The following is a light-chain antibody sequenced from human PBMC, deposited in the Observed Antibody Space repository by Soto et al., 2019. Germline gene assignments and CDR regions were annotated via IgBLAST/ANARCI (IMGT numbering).Light chain of an antibody. CDR1: QSISRR. J-gene: IGKJ1*01. CDR3: KQYNSYPWT. CDR2: VAS. Sequence: DIPMIQSPSALSASSVDRVTITCRASQSISRRWAWYQQKPGKAPKPLVYVASSLESADPAGFSGSGYGKQFTLTIISLQTDDFAAYYCKQYNSYPWTFGQGTRVEIK. V-gene: IGKV1-5*01.